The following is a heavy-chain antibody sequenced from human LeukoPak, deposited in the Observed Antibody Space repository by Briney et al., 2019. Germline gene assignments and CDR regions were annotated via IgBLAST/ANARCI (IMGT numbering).Heavy chain of an antibody. CDR2: IYHSGST. CDR3: ARSSNRIAAAGPFDY. V-gene: IGHV4-38-2*01. J-gene: IGHJ4*02. CDR1: GYSISSGYY. Sequence: SETLSLTCAVSGYSISSGYYWGWIRQPPGKGLEWIGSIYHSGSTYYNPSLKSRVTITVDTSKNQFSLKLSSVTAADTAVYYCARSSNRIAAAGPFDYWGQGTLVTVSS. D-gene: IGHD6-13*01.